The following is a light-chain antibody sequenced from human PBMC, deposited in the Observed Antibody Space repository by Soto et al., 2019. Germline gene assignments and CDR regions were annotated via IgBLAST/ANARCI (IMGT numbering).Light chain of an antibody. CDR1: SSDVGGYNY. J-gene: IGLJ1*01. CDR2: EVS. Sequence: QSALTQPASVSGSPGQSITISCTGTSSDVGGYNYVSWYQQHPGKAPKLMIYEVSNRPSRVSNRFSGSKSGNTASLTISGLQAEDEADYYCSSYTSSSIDYVFGTGTRSPS. CDR3: SSYTSSSIDYV. V-gene: IGLV2-14*01.